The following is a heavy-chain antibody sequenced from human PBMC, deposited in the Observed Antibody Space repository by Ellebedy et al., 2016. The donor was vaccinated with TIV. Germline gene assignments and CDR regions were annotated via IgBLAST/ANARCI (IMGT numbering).Heavy chain of an antibody. Sequence: ASVKVSCKASGYTFTTYDIDWVQQATGQGPEWLGWMNPTSGNARYTQKFQGRVTMTRDTSISTAYLELSSLTSEDTALYYCARGPTGYIDYWGQGTLVTVSS. CDR3: ARGPTGYIDY. J-gene: IGHJ4*02. D-gene: IGHD3-9*01. CDR1: GYTFTTYD. CDR2: MNPTSGNA. V-gene: IGHV1-8*01.